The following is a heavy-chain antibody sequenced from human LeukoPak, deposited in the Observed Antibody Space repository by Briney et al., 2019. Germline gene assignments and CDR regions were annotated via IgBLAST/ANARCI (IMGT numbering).Heavy chain of an antibody. CDR1: GGSISSGSYY. Sequence: SQTLSLTCTVSGGSISSGSYYWSWIRQPAGKGLEWVGRIYTSGSTNYNPSLKSRVTISVDTSKNQFSLKLSSVTAADTAVYYCARGGSGVVAATYYYYYMDVWGKGTTVTVSS. CDR3: ARGGSGVVAATYYYYYMDV. V-gene: IGHV4-61*02. CDR2: IYTSGST. D-gene: IGHD2-15*01. J-gene: IGHJ6*03.